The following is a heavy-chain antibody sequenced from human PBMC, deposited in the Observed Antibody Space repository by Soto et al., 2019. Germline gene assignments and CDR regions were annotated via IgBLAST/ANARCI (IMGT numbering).Heavy chain of an antibody. D-gene: IGHD6-19*01. J-gene: IGHJ5*02. CDR3: ARQSIAVAYNWFDP. V-gene: IGHV4-39*01. CDR1: GGSISSSSYY. CDR2: IYYSGST. Sequence: SETLSLTCTVSGGSISSSSYYWGWIRQPPGKGLEWIGSIYYSGSTYYNPSLKSRVTISVDTSKNQFSLKLSSVTAADTAVYYCARQSIAVAYNWFDPWGQGTLVTVSS.